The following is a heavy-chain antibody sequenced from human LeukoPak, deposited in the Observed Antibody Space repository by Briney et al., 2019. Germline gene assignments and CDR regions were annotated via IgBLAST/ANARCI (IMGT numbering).Heavy chain of an antibody. D-gene: IGHD4-17*01. Sequence: SQTLSLTCAISGDSVSSNSAAWNWIRQSPSRGPEWLGRTYYRSKWYNDYAVSVKSRITINPDTSKNQFSLQLNSVTPEDTAVYYCARDPSMTTVTTAWFDPWGQGTLVTVSS. V-gene: IGHV6-1*01. CDR1: GDSVSSNSAA. CDR2: TYYRSKWYN. CDR3: ARDPSMTTVTTAWFDP. J-gene: IGHJ5*02.